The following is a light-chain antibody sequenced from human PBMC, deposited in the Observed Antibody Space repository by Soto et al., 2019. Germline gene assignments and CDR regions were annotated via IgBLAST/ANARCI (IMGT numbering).Light chain of an antibody. Sequence: EIVLTQSPGTLSLSPGDRATLTCRSSQSVSSSYLAWYQQRPGEAPRLLVFDASARAVDIPGRFSGSGAGTEFTLTISGLQSEDFALYYCQQYNNWPRTFGQGTRLEIK. CDR3: QQYNNWPRT. J-gene: IGKJ5*01. V-gene: IGKV3D-15*01. CDR2: DAS. CDR1: QSVSSSY.